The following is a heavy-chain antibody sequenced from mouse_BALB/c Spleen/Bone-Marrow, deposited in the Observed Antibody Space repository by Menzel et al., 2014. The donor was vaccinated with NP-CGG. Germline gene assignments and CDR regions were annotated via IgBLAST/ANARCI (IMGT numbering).Heavy chain of an antibody. CDR1: VFTLTDYY. D-gene: IGHD2-1*01. CDR2: IRNKAKGSTT. CDR3: ARDIEGNYSYWYLHL. J-gene: IGHJ1*03. V-gene: IGHV7-3*02. Sequence: LAEAGAGAHQPEVSLRLCCATAVFTLTDYYMSWVRQPPGKALEWLGFIRNKAKGSTTDYSASVKGRFTISRDNSQSIIYFQMNNLRPEDSATYYCARDIEGNYSYWYLHLSATGTPVPVTS.